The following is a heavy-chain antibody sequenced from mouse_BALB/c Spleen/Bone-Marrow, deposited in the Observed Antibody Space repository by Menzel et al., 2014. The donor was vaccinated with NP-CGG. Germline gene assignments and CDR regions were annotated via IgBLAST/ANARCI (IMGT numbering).Heavy chain of an antibody. V-gene: IGHV1S81*02. CDR1: GYTFTSYW. J-gene: IGHJ1*01. CDR2: INHSNGRT. CDR3: ATSFYWYFDF. Sequence: HVQLQQSGSELVKPGVSVKLSCKASGYTFTSYWMHWVKQRPGQGLEWIGEINHSNGRTNYVEKFKSKTTRSGDKSSIPFYMQLSSLTSEDSAVYYCATSFYWYFDFWGGGTTVPVS.